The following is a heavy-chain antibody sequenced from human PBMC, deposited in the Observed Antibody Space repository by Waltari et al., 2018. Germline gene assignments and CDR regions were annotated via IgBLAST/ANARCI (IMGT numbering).Heavy chain of an antibody. J-gene: IGHJ4*02. D-gene: IGHD3-10*01. V-gene: IGHV1-69*12. CDR2: IIPSFGTA. Sequence: QVQLVQSGAEVKKPGSSVKVSCKASGGTFSSYAISWVRQAPGQGLEWMGGIIPSFGTANYAQKFQGRVTITADESTSTAYMELSSLRSEDTAVYYCARETRDYSTLGVYFDYWGQGTLVTVSS. CDR1: GGTFSSYA. CDR3: ARETRDYSTLGVYFDY.